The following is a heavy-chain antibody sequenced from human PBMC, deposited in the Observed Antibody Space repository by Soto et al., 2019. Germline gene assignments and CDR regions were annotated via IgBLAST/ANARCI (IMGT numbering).Heavy chain of an antibody. CDR2: IYHSERT. CDR1: GDSISSGGYS. CDR3: ARFYGDYSNWFDP. Sequence: QLQLQESGSGLVKPSQTLSLTCAVSGDSISSGGYSWSWIRQPPGKGLEWIGYIYHSERTCYNTSLMSRVTISIDSSKNQFSLKLASVTAADTAVYYCARFYGDYSNWFDPWGQGTLVTDSS. J-gene: IGHJ5*02. D-gene: IGHD4-17*01. V-gene: IGHV4-30-2*01.